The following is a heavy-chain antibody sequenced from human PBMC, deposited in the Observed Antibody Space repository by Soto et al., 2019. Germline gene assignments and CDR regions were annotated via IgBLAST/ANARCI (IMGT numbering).Heavy chain of an antibody. D-gene: IGHD4-4*01. V-gene: IGHV3-66*01. CDR2: IYSGGST. CDR3: ARALLLGSYSNYDY. CDR1: GFTVSSNY. J-gene: IGHJ4*02. Sequence: PGGSLRLSCAASGFTVSSNYMSWVRQAPGKGLEWVSVIYSGGSTYYADSVKGRFTISRDNSKNTLYLQMNSLRAEDTAVYYCARALLLGSYSNYDYWGQGTLVTVSS.